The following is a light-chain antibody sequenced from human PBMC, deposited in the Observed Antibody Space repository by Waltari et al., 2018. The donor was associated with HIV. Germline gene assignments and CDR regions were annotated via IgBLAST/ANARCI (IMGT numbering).Light chain of an antibody. CDR1: ENIYNN. CDR3: LRYDNWPPA. J-gene: IGKJ1*01. CDR2: GAS. V-gene: IGKV3-15*01. Sequence: EIVVAQSPATLSVSPGERATLSCRASENIYNNLAWYQQKPGQAPRLLIYGASTRATDIPARFSGSRSGTVFTLTIRSLQSEDFAVYYCLRYDNWPPAFGQGTQVEIK.